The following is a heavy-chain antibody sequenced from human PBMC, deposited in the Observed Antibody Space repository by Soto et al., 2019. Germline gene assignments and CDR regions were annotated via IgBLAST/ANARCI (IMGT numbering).Heavy chain of an antibody. V-gene: IGHV5-51*01. CDR2: IYPGDSDT. Sequence: CKGSGYRFSTYWIGWVRQMPGKGLEWMGIIYPGDSDTRYSPSFQGQVTISVDKFISTAYLQWSSLKASDTAMYYCARHGSAFDIWGQGTMVTVSS. CDR3: ARHGSAFDI. D-gene: IGHD5-12*01. J-gene: IGHJ3*02. CDR1: GYRFSTYW.